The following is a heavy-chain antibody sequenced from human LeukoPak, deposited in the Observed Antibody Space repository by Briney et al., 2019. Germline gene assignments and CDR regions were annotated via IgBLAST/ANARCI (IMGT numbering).Heavy chain of an antibody. CDR2: VSYDGSNK. CDR3: AGGYGDYWLNWFDP. D-gene: IGHD4-17*01. Sequence: GRSLRLSCAASGFTFSAYGMHWVRQAPGKGLEWVAVVSYDGSNKYYADSVKGRLTISRGNSKNTLYLQMNSLRSEDTAVYYCAGGYGDYWLNWFDPWGQGTLVTVSS. J-gene: IGHJ5*02. CDR1: GFTFSAYG. V-gene: IGHV3-30*03.